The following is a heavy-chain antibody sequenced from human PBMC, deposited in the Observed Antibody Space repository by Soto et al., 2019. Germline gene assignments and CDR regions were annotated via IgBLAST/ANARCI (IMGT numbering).Heavy chain of an antibody. D-gene: IGHD5-18*01. V-gene: IGHV4-59*01. CDR3: ARFYFEDTAMAPFDY. J-gene: IGHJ4*02. Sequence: SETLSLTCTISGGSISSYYWSWIRQPPGKGLEWIGYIYYSGNTNYNPSLKSRVTISVDTSKNQFSLKLSSVTAADTAVYYCARFYFEDTAMAPFDYWGQGTLVTVSS. CDR2: IYYSGNT. CDR1: GGSISSYY.